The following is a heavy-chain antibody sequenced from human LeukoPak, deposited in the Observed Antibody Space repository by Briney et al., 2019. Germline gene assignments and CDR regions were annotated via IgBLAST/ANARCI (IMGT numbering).Heavy chain of an antibody. J-gene: IGHJ1*01. D-gene: IGHD6-13*01. CDR1: GGSFSGYY. CDR2: INHSGST. CDR3: ARGGPLRGSWYWVFQH. Sequence: SETLSLTCAVYGGSFSGYYWSWIRQPPGKGLEWIGEINHSGSTNYNPSLKSRVTISVDTSKNQFSLKLSSVTAADTAVYYCARGGPLRGSWYWVFQHWGQGTLVTVSS. V-gene: IGHV4-34*01.